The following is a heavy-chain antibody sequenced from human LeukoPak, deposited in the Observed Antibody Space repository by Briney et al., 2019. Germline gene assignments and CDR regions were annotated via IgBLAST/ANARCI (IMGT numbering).Heavy chain of an antibody. D-gene: IGHD6-13*01. CDR3: ARGPLGSSSWYFLDPYFDY. J-gene: IGHJ4*02. CDR2: INPSGGST. CDR1: GYTFTSYY. V-gene: IGHV1-46*01. Sequence: ASVKVSCKASGYTFTSYYMHWVRQAPGQGVEWRGMINPSGGSTSYAQNFQGRVTMTRDTSTSTVYMELSSLRSEDTAAYYCARGPLGSSSWYFLDPYFDYWGQGTLVTVSS.